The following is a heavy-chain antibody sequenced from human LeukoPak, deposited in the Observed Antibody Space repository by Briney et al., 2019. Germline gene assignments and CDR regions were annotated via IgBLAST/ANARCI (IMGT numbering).Heavy chain of an antibody. V-gene: IGHV3-23*01. Sequence: PGGSLGPSCPASEFTFSSYAMSGVRQAPGKGREWFSAISGSGGSTYYADSVKGRFTISRDNSKNTLYLQMNSLRAEDTAVYYCAKEVVVVVAATWIDYWGQGTLVTASS. CDR3: AKEVVVVVAATWIDY. CDR2: ISGSGGST. CDR1: EFTFSSYA. J-gene: IGHJ4*02. D-gene: IGHD2-15*01.